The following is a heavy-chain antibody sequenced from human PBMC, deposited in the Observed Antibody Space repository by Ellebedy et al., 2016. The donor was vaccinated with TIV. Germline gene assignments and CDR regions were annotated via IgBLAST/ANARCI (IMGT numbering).Heavy chain of an antibody. D-gene: IGHD3-22*01. CDR2: FDPEDGET. Sequence: AASVTVSCKVFGYTLTELSIHWVRQAPGKGLEWMGGFDPEDGETIYAQKFQGRVTMTEDTSTDTAYMELSSLRSEDTAVYYCAVTMIGVVGDAFDIWGQGTLVTVSS. CDR1: GYTLTELS. V-gene: IGHV1-24*01. CDR3: AVTMIGVVGDAFDI. J-gene: IGHJ3*02.